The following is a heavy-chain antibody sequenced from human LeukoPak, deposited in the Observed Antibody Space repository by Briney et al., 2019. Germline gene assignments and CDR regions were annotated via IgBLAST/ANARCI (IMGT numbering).Heavy chain of an antibody. CDR2: ISGSGGST. D-gene: IGHD2-15*01. Sequence: QPGGSLRLSCAASGFTFSSYAMSWVRQAPGKGPEWVSAISGSGGSTYYADSVKGRFTISRDNSKNTLYLQMNSLRAEDTAVYYCAKDPLPPAGGNYDYWGQGTLVTVSS. CDR1: GFTFSSYA. V-gene: IGHV3-23*01. J-gene: IGHJ4*02. CDR3: AKDPLPPAGGNYDY.